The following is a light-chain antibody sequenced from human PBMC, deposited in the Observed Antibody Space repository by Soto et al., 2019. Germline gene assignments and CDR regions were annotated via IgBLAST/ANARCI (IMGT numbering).Light chain of an antibody. CDR2: EVS. CDR3: GSWDSSLSAYV. CDR1: SNDIGAYKY. J-gene: IGLJ1*01. Sequence: QSVLTQPASVSGSPGQSITISCTGSSNDIGAYKYVSWYQQYPGKAPKLIIFEVSNRPSGVSNRFSGSKSGNTASLTIAGLQAEDEADYHCGSWDSSLSAYVFGTGTKVTVL. V-gene: IGLV2-14*01.